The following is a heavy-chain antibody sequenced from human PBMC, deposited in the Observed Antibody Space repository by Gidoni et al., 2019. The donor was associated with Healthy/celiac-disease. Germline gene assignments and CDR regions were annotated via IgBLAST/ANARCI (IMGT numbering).Heavy chain of an antibody. V-gene: IGHV3-53*01. D-gene: IGHD3-3*01. J-gene: IGHJ5*02. Sequence: EVQLVESGGGLIQPGGSLRLSCAASGFTVISNYMSWVRQAPGKGLEWVSVIYSGGSTYYADSVKGRFTISRDNSKNTLYLQMNSLRAEDTAVYYCARTYYDFWSGLPNWFDPWGQGTLVTVSS. CDR1: GFTVISNY. CDR2: IYSGGST. CDR3: ARTYYDFWSGLPNWFDP.